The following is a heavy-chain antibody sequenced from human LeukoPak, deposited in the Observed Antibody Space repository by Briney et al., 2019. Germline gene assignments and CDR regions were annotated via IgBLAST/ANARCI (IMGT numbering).Heavy chain of an antibody. Sequence: GESLKISCAASGFTFSSYWMHWVRQAPGKGLVWVSGINSDGSSTSYADSVKGRFTISRDNAKNTLYLQMNSLRAEDTAVYYCARDGPGHITIFGVVNYWGQGTLVTVSS. CDR2: INSDGSST. V-gene: IGHV3-74*01. J-gene: IGHJ4*02. CDR3: ARDGPGHITIFGVVNY. D-gene: IGHD3-3*01. CDR1: GFTFSSYW.